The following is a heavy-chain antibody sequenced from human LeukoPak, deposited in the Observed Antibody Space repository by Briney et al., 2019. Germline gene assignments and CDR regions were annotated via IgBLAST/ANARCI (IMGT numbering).Heavy chain of an antibody. J-gene: IGHJ4*02. Sequence: ASVKVSCKASGYSFNDKYLHWVRQAPGQGLEWMGSINPSGGSTSYAQKFQGRVTMTRDMSTSTVYMELSSLRSEDTAVYYCARDRSSGWPFDYWGQGTLVTVSS. CDR3: ARDRSSGWPFDY. D-gene: IGHD6-19*01. CDR1: GYSFNDKY. V-gene: IGHV1-46*02. CDR2: INPSGGST.